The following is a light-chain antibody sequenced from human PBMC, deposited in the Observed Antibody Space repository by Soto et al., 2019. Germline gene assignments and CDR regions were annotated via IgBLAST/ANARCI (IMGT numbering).Light chain of an antibody. Sequence: DIQITQSPSAMATSVVDRVTSTFRASQGISNYLAWFQQKPGKVPKRLIYAASSLQSGVPSRFSGSGSGTEFTLTISSLQPEDFATYYCLKHNSYPWTFGQGTKVDIK. CDR2: AAS. CDR3: LKHNSYPWT. CDR1: QGISNY. V-gene: IGKV1-17*03. J-gene: IGKJ1*01.